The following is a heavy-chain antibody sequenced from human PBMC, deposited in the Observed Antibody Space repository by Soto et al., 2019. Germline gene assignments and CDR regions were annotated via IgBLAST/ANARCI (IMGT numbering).Heavy chain of an antibody. CDR3: ARLPSSGYDGWYFDL. Sequence: QLQLQESGPGLVKPSETLSLTCTVSGGSISSSSYYWGWIRQPPGKGLEWIGSIYYSGSTYYNPSLKSRVTISVDTSKNQFSLKLSSVTAADTAVYYCARLPSSGYDGWYFDLWGRGTLVTVSS. V-gene: IGHV4-39*01. CDR1: GGSISSSSYY. J-gene: IGHJ2*01. D-gene: IGHD5-12*01. CDR2: IYYSGST.